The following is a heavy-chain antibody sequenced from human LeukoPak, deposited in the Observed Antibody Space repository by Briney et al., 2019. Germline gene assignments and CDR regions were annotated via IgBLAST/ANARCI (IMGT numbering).Heavy chain of an antibody. V-gene: IGHV3-66*01. CDR3: AGPVEFHH. D-gene: IGHD2-2*01. CDR2: IYSGGST. CDR1: GFTVSSNY. J-gene: IGHJ1*01. Sequence: GGSLRLSCAASGFTVSSNYMTWVRQAPGKGLEWVSVIYSGGSTYYADSVKGRFIISRDYSKNTLYLQMNSLRAEDTAVYCCAGPVEFHHWGQGTLVTVSS.